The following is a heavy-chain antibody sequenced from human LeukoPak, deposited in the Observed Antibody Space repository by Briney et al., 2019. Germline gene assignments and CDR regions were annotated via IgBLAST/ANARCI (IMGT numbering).Heavy chain of an antibody. V-gene: IGHV3-23*01. CDR3: AKFGSGSAYYYYGMDV. CDR1: GFTFSSYA. CDR2: ISGSGGST. J-gene: IGHJ6*04. D-gene: IGHD3-10*01. Sequence: GGSLGLSCAASGFTFSSYAMSWVRQAPGKGLEWVSAISGSGGSTYYADSVKGRFTISRDNSKNTLYLQMNSLRAEDTAVYYCAKFGSGSAYYYYGMDVWGKGTTVTVSS.